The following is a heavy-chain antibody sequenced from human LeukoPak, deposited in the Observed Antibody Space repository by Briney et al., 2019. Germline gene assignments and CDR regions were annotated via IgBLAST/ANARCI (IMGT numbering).Heavy chain of an antibody. CDR3: AKAHRITIFGVVRSGHYYYYMDV. D-gene: IGHD3-3*01. CDR1: GFTFSSYA. J-gene: IGHJ6*03. V-gene: IGHV3-23*01. Sequence: GGSLRLSCAASGFTFSSYAMSWVRQAPGKELEWVSTTSGSGGSTYYADSVRGRFTISRDNSKNTLYLQMNSLRVEDTAVYYCAKAHRITIFGVVRSGHYYYYMDVWGKGTTVTVSS. CDR2: TSGSGGST.